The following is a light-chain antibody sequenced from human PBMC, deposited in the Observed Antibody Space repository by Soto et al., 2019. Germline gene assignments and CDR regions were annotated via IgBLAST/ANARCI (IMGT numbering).Light chain of an antibody. CDR2: DAS. V-gene: IGKV3-11*01. J-gene: IGKJ5*01. CDR3: QQRYNWPPIT. Sequence: EIVLTQSPATLSLSPGERATLSCRASQSVNIYLAWYQQKPGQAPRLLISDASNRATGIPARFSGSGSGTNFTLNINSLEPEDFAVYYCQQRYNWPPITFGQGTRLEIK. CDR1: QSVNIY.